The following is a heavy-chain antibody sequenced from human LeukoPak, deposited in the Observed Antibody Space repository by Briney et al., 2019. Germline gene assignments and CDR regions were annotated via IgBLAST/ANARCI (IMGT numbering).Heavy chain of an antibody. J-gene: IGHJ3*02. CDR3: ARDMAAAALEEAFDI. Sequence: ASVKVSCKASGGTFSSYAISWVRQAPGQGLEWMGRIIPILGIANYAQKFQGRVTITADKSTSTAYMELSSLRSEDTAVYYCARDMAAAALEEAFDIWGQGTMVTVSS. CDR2: IIPILGIA. CDR1: GGTFSSYA. D-gene: IGHD6-13*01. V-gene: IGHV1-69*04.